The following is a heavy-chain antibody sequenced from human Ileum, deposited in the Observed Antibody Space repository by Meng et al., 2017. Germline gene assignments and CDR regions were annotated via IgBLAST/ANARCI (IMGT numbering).Heavy chain of an antibody. D-gene: IGHD3-22*01. CDR3: ATSNDRDVYYLGY. Sequence: GRLQESGPRLVKPSGTLSLTCAVSGTWWSWVRQPPGKGLEWIGEIFQSGRTNYNPSLKSRVTISIDKSKSQISLQLSAVTAADTAVYSCATSNDRDVYYLGYWGQGTLVTVSS. CDR1: GTW. J-gene: IGHJ4*02. V-gene: IGHV4-4*02. CDR2: IFQSGRT.